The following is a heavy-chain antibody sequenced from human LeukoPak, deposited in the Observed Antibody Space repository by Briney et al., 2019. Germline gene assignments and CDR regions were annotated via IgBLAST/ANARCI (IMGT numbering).Heavy chain of an antibody. D-gene: IGHD5-18*01. CDR3: ARSGYSYGLDAFDI. CDR1: GFTFSDYY. CDR2: ISSSGSTI. J-gene: IGHJ3*02. V-gene: IGHV3-11*04. Sequence: PGGSLRLSCAASGFTFSDYYMSWIRQAPGKGLEWVSYISSSGSTIFYADSVKGRFTISRDNAKDSLYLQMNSLRAEDTAVYYCARSGYSYGLDAFDIWGQGTMVTVSS.